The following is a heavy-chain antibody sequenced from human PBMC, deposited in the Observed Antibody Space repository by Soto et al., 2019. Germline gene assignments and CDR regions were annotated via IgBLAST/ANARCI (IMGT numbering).Heavy chain of an antibody. Sequence: PSETLSLTCTVSGGSISSYYWSWIRQPPGKGLEWIGYIYYSGSTNYNPSLKSRVTISVDTSKNQFSLKLSSVTAADTAVYYCARQGGGNSGYLYYYYYMDVWGKGTTVTVSS. CDR2: IYYSGST. CDR1: GGSISSYY. J-gene: IGHJ6*03. V-gene: IGHV4-59*08. D-gene: IGHD5-12*01. CDR3: ARQGGGNSGYLYYYYYMDV.